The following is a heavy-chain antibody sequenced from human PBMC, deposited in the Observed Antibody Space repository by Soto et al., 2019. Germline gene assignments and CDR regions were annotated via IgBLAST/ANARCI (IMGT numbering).Heavy chain of an antibody. CDR3: ARVLRYGYSPLLGYATHV. V-gene: IGHV3-13*01. CDR2: IGTAGDT. CDR1: GFTFSSYD. D-gene: IGHD2-15*01. J-gene: IGHJ6*02. Sequence: PGGSLRLSCAASGFTFSSYDMHWVRQATGKGLEWVSAIGTAGDTYYPGSVKGRFTISRENAKNSLYLQMNSLRAEDTAVYYCARVLRYGYSPLLGYATHVCGPGTT.